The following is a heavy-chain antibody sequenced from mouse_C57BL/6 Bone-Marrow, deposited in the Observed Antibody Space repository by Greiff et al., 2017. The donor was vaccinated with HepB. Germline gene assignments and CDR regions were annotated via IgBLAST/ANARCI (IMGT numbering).Heavy chain of an antibody. J-gene: IGHJ4*01. Sequence: VQLQQSGPELVKPGASVKISCKASGYAFSSSWMNWVKQRPGKGLEWIGRIYPGDGDPNYNGKFKGKATLTADKSSSTAYMQLSSLTSEDSAVYFCANYGSSSYAMDYWGQGTSVTVSS. D-gene: IGHD1-1*01. CDR1: GYAFSSSW. V-gene: IGHV1-82*01. CDR2: IYPGDGDP. CDR3: ANYGSSSYAMDY.